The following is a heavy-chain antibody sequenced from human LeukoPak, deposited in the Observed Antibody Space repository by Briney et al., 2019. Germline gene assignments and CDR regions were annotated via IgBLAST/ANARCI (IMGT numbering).Heavy chain of an antibody. D-gene: IGHD6-19*01. CDR3: ARHVGSSGSQPRALFDY. J-gene: IGHJ4*02. CDR2: IYPGDSDT. V-gene: IGHV5-51*01. Sequence: ESLKISCKGSGYSFTSYWIGWVRQMPGKGLEWMGIIYPGDSDTRYSPSFQGQVTISADKSISTAYLQWSSLKASDTAMYYCARHVGSSGSQPRALFDYWGQGTLVTVSS. CDR1: GYSFTSYW.